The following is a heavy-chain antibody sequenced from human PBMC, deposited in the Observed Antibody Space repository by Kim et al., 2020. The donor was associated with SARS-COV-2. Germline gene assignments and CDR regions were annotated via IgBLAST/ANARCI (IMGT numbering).Heavy chain of an antibody. Sequence: SETLSLTCTVSGGSVSSGSYYWSWIRQPPGKGLEWIGYIYYSGSTNYNPSLKSRVTISVDTSKNQFSLKLSSVTAADTAVYYCARDEGEMATIFHYWGQGTLVTVSS. CDR1: GGSVSSGSYY. CDR3: ARDEGEMATIFHY. V-gene: IGHV4-61*01. D-gene: IGHD5-12*01. CDR2: IYYSGST. J-gene: IGHJ4*02.